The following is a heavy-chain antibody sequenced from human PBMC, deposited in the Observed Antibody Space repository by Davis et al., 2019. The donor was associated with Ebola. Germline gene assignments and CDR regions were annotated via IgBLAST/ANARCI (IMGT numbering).Heavy chain of an antibody. CDR1: GFTFSSYG. CDR2: IRYDGSNK. D-gene: IGHD6-13*01. Sequence: GESLKISCAASGFTFSSYGMHWVRQAPGKGLEWVAFIRYDGSNKYYADSVKGRFTISRDNSKNTLYLQMNSLRAEDTAVYYCAKANGIAAAFHPFDYWGQGTLVTVSS. J-gene: IGHJ4*02. V-gene: IGHV3-30*02. CDR3: AKANGIAAAFHPFDY.